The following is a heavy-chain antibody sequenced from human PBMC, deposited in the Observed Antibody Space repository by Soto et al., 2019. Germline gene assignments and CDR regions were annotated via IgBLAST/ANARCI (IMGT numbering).Heavy chain of an antibody. Sequence: GGSLRLSCAASGFTFSTYSMNWVRQAPGKGLEWVSYISSSSSAIYYAASVKGRFTISRDNAKNSLYLQMNSLRVEDTAVYYCARARGRSGYYYMDVWGKGTTVTVSS. CDR1: GFTFSTYS. D-gene: IGHD3-3*01. V-gene: IGHV3-48*01. CDR2: ISSSSSAI. J-gene: IGHJ6*03. CDR3: ARARGRSGYYYMDV.